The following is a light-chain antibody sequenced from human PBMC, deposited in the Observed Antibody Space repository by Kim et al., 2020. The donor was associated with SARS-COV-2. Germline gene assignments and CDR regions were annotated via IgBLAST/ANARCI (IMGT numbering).Light chain of an antibody. Sequence: PGQTARITCFCDVLPKQCSYWYQQKQRQAPVMVVSKDTERPSAIPERFSGSISGTTVTLTISGVQSEDEATYYCRSADSIGTSYVIFGGGTQLTVL. J-gene: IGLJ2*01. CDR1: VLPKQC. CDR2: KDT. CDR3: RSADSIGTSYVI. V-gene: IGLV3-25*03.